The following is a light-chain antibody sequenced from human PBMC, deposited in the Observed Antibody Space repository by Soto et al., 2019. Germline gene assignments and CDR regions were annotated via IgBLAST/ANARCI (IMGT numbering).Light chain of an antibody. J-gene: IGKJ5*01. CDR3: EQYGGSSSIT. Sequence: EIVLTQSPGTLSLSPGERATLSCRASQSVSSNYLAWYQQKPGQAPRLLVYGASSRATGIPDRFSGSGSGADFTLTISRLEPEDFAVYSCEQYGGSSSITFGQGTRLDIK. V-gene: IGKV3-20*01. CDR1: QSVSSNY. CDR2: GAS.